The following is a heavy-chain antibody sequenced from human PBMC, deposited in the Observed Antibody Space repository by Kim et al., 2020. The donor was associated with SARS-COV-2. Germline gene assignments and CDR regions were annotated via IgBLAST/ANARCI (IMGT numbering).Heavy chain of an antibody. V-gene: IGHV4-31*03. CDR1: GGSISSGGYY. J-gene: IGHJ3*02. CDR3: AGDRGNYYDSSGYYYNAFDI. Sequence: SETLSLTCTVSGGSISSGGYYWSWIRQHPGKGLEWIGYIYYSGSTYYNPSLKSRVTISVDTSKNQFSLKLSSVTAADTAVYYCAGDRGNYYDSSGYYYNAFDIWGQGTMVTVSS. CDR2: IYYSGST. D-gene: IGHD3-22*01.